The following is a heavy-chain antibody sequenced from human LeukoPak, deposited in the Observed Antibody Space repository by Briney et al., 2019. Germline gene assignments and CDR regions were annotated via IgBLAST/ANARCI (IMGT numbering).Heavy chain of an antibody. CDR2: IKNKAKSYTT. CDR3: ARSRLGALDY. V-gene: IGHV3-72*01. J-gene: IGHJ4*02. Sequence: GGSLRLSCAASGFFFSDPYMEWVRQAPGKGLEWVGRIKNKAKSYTTEYAASVKGRLTISRDDSKNSLYLQMDSLKTEDTAVYFCARSRLGALDYWGQGTLVTVSS. CDR1: GFFFSDPY. D-gene: IGHD1-26*01.